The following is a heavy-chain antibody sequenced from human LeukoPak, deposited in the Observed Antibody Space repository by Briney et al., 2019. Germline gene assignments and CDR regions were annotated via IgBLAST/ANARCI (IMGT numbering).Heavy chain of an antibody. CDR1: GYTFTSYG. CDR3: ARDGLRIAVAGTLDY. Sequence: ASVKVSCKASGYTFTSYGISWVRQAPGQGLEWMGWISAYNGNTNYAQKLQGRVTMTTDTSTSTAYMELRSLRSDDTAVYYCARDGLRIAVAGTLDYWGQGTLVTVSS. V-gene: IGHV1-18*01. J-gene: IGHJ4*02. D-gene: IGHD6-19*01. CDR2: ISAYNGNT.